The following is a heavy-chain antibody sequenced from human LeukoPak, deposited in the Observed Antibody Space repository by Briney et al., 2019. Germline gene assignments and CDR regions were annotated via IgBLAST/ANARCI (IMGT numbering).Heavy chain of an antibody. D-gene: IGHD2-15*01. Sequence: GGSLRLSCAASGFTFSSYSMTWVRQAPGKGLEWVSYISSRSTTIHYADSVKGRFTIPRDNAKNSVYLQMNSLRADDTAVYYCALLAYCSGGNCYTFDYWGQGALVTVSS. V-gene: IGHV3-48*01. CDR3: ALLAYCSGGNCYTFDY. CDR1: GFTFSSYS. CDR2: ISSRSTTI. J-gene: IGHJ4*02.